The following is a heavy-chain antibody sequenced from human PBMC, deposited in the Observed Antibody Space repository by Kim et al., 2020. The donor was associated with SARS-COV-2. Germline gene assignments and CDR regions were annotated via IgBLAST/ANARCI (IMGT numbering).Heavy chain of an antibody. J-gene: IGHJ4*02. D-gene: IGHD1-26*01. CDR3: ATLPNRWPVAG. Sequence: SETLSLTCTVSGGSISSSSYYWGWIRQPPGKGLEWIGSIYYSGSTYYNPSLKSRVTISVDTSKNQFSLKLSSVTAADTAVYYCATLPNRWPVAGWGQGTLVTVSS. CDR2: IYYSGST. CDR1: GGSISSSSYY. V-gene: IGHV4-39*07.